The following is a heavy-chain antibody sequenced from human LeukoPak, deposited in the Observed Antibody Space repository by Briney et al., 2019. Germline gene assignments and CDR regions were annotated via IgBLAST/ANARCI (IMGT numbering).Heavy chain of an antibody. Sequence: GGSLRLSRAASGFTFTRHAMIWVRQAPGKGLEWVSAVSISGEITYYADSVKGRFTISRDNSKNTLYLQMNSLRAEDTAVYYCTKAGDYSYYYMDVWAKGTTVTVSS. J-gene: IGHJ6*03. D-gene: IGHD4-17*01. CDR1: GFTFTRHA. V-gene: IGHV3-23*01. CDR2: VSISGEIT. CDR3: TKAGDYSYYYMDV.